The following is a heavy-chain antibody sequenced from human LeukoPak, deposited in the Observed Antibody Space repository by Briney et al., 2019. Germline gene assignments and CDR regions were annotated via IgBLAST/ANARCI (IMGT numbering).Heavy chain of an antibody. J-gene: IGHJ5*02. D-gene: IGHD2-2*01. CDR2: ISDSGNT. Sequence: SEALSLTCTVSGGSISSSSYYWGWIRQPPGKGLEWIGYISDSGNTYYNPSLRSRVTISEDTSKNQFSLKLSSVTAADTAVYYCARVNYIGVVRDFRWFDPGGQGTLVTVS. CDR1: GGSISSSSYY. V-gene: IGHV4-39*01. CDR3: ARVNYIGVVRDFRWFDP.